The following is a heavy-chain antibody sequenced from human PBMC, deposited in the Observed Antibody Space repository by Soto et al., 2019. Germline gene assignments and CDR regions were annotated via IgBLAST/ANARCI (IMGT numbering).Heavy chain of an antibody. D-gene: IGHD6-13*01. J-gene: IGHJ6*01. CDR3: ARDKYTAGTPIYYYYYGMDV. CDR2: ISYDGSNK. CDR1: GFTFSSYA. Sequence: QVQLVESGGGVVQPGRSLRLSCAASGFTFSSYAMHWVRQAPGKGLEWVAVISYDGSNKYYADSVKGRFTISRDNSKNTLYLQMNSLRAEDTAVYYCARDKYTAGTPIYYYYYGMDVW. V-gene: IGHV3-30-3*01.